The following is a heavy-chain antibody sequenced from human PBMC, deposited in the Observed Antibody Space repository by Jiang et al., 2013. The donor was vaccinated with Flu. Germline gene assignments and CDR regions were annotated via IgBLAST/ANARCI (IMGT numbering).Heavy chain of an antibody. D-gene: IGHD6-19*01. CDR1: GYTFTSYG. J-gene: IGHJ4*02. CDR3: ARAPPEMWYSSGWYSY. V-gene: IGHV1-18*01. Sequence: SGAEVKKPGASVKVSCKASGYTFTSYGISWVRQAPGQGLEWMGWISAYNGNTNYAQKLQGRVTMTTDTSTSTAYMELRSLRSDDTAVYYRARAPPEMWYSSGWYSYWGQGTLVTVSS. CDR2: ISAYNGNT.